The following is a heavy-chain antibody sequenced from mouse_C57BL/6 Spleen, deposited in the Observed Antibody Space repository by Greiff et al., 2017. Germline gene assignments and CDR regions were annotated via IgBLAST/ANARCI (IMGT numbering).Heavy chain of an antibody. J-gene: IGHJ3*01. V-gene: IGHV1-64*01. Sequence: QVHVKQPGAELVKPGASVKLSCKASGYTFTSYWMHWVKQRPGQGLEWIGMIHPNSGSTNYNEKFKSKATLTVDKSSSTAYMQLSSLTSEDSAVXYCARGPSWFAYWGQGTLVTVSA. CDR2: IHPNSGST. CDR1: GYTFTSYW. CDR3: ARGPSWFAY.